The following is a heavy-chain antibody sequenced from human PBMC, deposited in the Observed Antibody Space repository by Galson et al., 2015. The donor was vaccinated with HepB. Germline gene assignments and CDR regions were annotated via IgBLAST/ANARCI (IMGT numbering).Heavy chain of an antibody. Sequence: SLRLSCAASGFTVSSNYMSWVRQAPGKGLEWVSVIYSGGSAYYADSVKGRFTISRHNSKNTLYLQMNSLRAEDTAVYYCARAALGVTASIRLFDYWGQGTLVTVSS. J-gene: IGHJ4*02. D-gene: IGHD2-21*02. CDR1: GFTVSSNY. V-gene: IGHV3-53*04. CDR3: ARAALGVTASIRLFDY. CDR2: IYSGGSA.